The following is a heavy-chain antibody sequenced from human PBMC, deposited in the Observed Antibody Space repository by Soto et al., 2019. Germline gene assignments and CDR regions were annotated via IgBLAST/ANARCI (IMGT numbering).Heavy chain of an antibody. D-gene: IGHD6-19*01. V-gene: IGHV1-2*02. CDR1: GYTFTGYY. Sequence: QVQLVQSGAEVKKPGASVKVSCKASGYTFTGYYMHWVRQAPGQGLEWMGWINPNSGITNYAQNFQGRVTMTRDTTISTVYMELSRLRSDDTAVYYCARVGQWLATDYWGQGTLVTVSS. J-gene: IGHJ4*02. CDR2: INPNSGIT. CDR3: ARVGQWLATDY.